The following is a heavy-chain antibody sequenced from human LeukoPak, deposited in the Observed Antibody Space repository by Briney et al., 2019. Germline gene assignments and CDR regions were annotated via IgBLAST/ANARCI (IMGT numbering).Heavy chain of an antibody. J-gene: IGHJ4*02. V-gene: IGHV4-39*07. CDR3: ARPLAPEGGYFDY. D-gene: IGHD2-15*01. CDR1: GGTISSSSYY. Sequence: SETLSLTCTVSGGTISSSSYYWGWIRQPPGKGLEWIGSIYYSGSTYYNPSLKSRVTISVDTSKNQFSLKLSSVTAADTAVYYCARPLAPEGGYFDYWDQGTLVTVSS. CDR2: IYYSGST.